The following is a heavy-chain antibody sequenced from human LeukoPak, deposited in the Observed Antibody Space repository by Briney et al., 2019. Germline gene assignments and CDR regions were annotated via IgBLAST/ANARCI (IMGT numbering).Heavy chain of an antibody. V-gene: IGHV1-2*02. CDR3: ARDLFLGYSYGLYYFDY. D-gene: IGHD5-18*01. CDR2: INPSSSGT. Sequence: ASVKVSCKTSGYTFNGYYVHWVRQAPGQGLEYMGWINPSSSGTNFAQKFQDRVTMTRDTSISTAYMELSRLRSDDTAVYYCARDLFLGYSYGLYYFDYWGQGTLVTVSS. CDR1: GYTFNGYY. J-gene: IGHJ4*02.